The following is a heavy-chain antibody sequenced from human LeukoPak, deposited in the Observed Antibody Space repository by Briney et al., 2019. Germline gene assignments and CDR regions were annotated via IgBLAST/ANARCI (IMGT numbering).Heavy chain of an antibody. J-gene: IGHJ5*02. Sequence: GGSLRLSCAASGFTFSRSGMHWVRQAPGKGLEWVAVTSFDGYNKNYADSVKGRFTISGDDSNNTLYLQMNSLRGEDTAVYFCAKGNYGDSPFDPWGQGTLVIVSS. CDR3: AKGNYGDSPFDP. D-gene: IGHD2-21*02. CDR1: GFTFSRSG. V-gene: IGHV3-30*18. CDR2: TSFDGYNK.